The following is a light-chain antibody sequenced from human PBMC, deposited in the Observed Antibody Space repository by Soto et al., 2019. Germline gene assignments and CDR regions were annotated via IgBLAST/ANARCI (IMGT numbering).Light chain of an antibody. V-gene: IGKV3-20*01. J-gene: IGKJ1*01. CDR1: QSVSSSY. CDR3: QHYGRSPM. Sequence: PGERVTLSCRASQSVSSSYLTWYQQKPGQAPRLLIYGASTRATGIPARFSGSGSGTDFTLTISRLEPDDFAVYYCQHYGRSPMFGQGTKVHI. CDR2: GAS.